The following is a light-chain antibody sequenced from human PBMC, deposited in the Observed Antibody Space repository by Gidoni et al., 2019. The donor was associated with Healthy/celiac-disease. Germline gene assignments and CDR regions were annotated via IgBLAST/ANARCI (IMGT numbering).Light chain of an antibody. Sequence: PGQAPVLVIDSKNNRPSGIPDRLSGSSSGNTASLTITGAQADDEADYYCNARNSSGNHSPVVFDGGTKLTVL. J-gene: IGLJ2*01. V-gene: IGLV3-19*01. CDR3: NARNSSGNHSPVV. CDR2: SKN.